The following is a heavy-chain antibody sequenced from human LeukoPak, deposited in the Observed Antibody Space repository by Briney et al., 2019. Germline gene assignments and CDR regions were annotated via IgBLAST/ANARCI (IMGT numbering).Heavy chain of an antibody. V-gene: IGHV4-59*01. CDR1: GGSISGDY. CDR2: IYYSGST. D-gene: IGHD3-22*01. CDR3: ARDPGDSRGYSTGSFDY. J-gene: IGHJ4*02. Sequence: PSETLSLTCTVSGGSISGDYWSWIRQPPGKELEWIGYIYYSGSTNYNPSLKGRVTISVDTSKNQFSLKLSSVTAADTAVYSCARDPGDSRGYSTGSFDYWGQGTLVTVSS.